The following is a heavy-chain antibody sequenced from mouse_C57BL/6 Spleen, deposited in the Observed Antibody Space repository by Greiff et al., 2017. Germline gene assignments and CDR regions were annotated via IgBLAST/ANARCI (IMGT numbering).Heavy chain of an antibody. CDR1: GYSITSGYY. D-gene: IGHD2-5*01. CDR3: ARGSNLSAMDY. CDR2: ISYDGSH. V-gene: IGHV3-6*01. J-gene: IGHJ4*01. Sequence: EVQLVESGPGLVKPSQSLSLTCSVTGYSITSGYYWNWIRQFPGNKLEWMGYISYDGSHNYNPSLKNRISIPRDTSKNHFFLKVKSVTTEETATYECARGSNLSAMDYWGQGTSVTVSS.